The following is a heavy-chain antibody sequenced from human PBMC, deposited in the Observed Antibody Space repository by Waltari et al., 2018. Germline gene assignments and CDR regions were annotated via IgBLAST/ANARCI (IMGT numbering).Heavy chain of an antibody. Sequence: QVQLQASGPSLLKPSETLSLSCPVSGGRLSGFYWSWVRQPPGKGLDWIGYIYYTGSTNFNPSLKSRVTMSVDTSKNQFSLKLSSVTAADTAFYYCARGGGGDWEWFDPWGQGTLVTVSS. J-gene: IGHJ5*02. CDR3: ARGGGGDWEWFDP. CDR1: GGRLSGFY. D-gene: IGHD2-21*02. V-gene: IGHV4-59*01. CDR2: IYYTGST.